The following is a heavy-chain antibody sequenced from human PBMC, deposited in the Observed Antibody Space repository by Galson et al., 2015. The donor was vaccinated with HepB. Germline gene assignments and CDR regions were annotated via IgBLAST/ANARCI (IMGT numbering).Heavy chain of an antibody. J-gene: IGHJ4*02. V-gene: IGHV3-48*01. Sequence: SLRLSCAASGFTFSAYSMNWVRQAPGKGLEWISYISSGNSSIYYADSVKGRFTISRDNAKNSLYLQMNSLRAEDTAVYYCVRDGGGGKFDCWGQGALVTVSS. CDR2: ISSGNSSI. CDR1: GFTFSAYS. CDR3: VRDGGGGKFDC. D-gene: IGHD4-23*01.